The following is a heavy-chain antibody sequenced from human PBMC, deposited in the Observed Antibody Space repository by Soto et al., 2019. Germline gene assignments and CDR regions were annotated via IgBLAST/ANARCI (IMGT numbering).Heavy chain of an antibody. Sequence: QVQLVQSGAEVKKPGASVKVSCKASGYTFTSYAMHWVRQAPGQRLEWMGWINAGNGNTKYSQKFQGRVTITRDTSASTAYMELSSLRSEDTAVYYCARWGDDSSGYVIDYWGQGTLVTVSS. CDR3: ARWGDDSSGYVIDY. J-gene: IGHJ4*02. CDR2: INAGNGNT. CDR1: GYTFTSYA. D-gene: IGHD3-22*01. V-gene: IGHV1-3*01.